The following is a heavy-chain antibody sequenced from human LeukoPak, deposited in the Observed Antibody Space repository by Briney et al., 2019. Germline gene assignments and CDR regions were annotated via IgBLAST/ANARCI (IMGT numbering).Heavy chain of an antibody. J-gene: IGHJ6*02. CDR1: GFTFSSYA. CDR2: ISGSGGST. CDR3: AKGGVDTIFGVVSGYYYYGMDV. V-gene: IGHV3-23*01. D-gene: IGHD3-3*01. Sequence: PGGSLRLSCAASGFTFSSYAMSWVRQAPGKGLEWVSAISGSGGSTYYADSVKGRFTISRDNSKNTLYLQMNSLRAEDTAVYYCAKGGVDTIFGVVSGYYYYGMDVWGQGTTVTVSS.